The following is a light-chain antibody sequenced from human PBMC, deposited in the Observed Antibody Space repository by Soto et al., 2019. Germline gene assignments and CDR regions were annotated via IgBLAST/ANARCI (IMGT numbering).Light chain of an antibody. Sequence: EIVLTQSPATLSLSPGERATLPCRANQGISSYLGWYQQKPGQAPRLLIYDAFNRATGLPARFSGSGSGTDFTLTISSLEPEDFAVYYCQQRSSWPLTFGGGTKVEIK. V-gene: IGKV3-11*01. CDR1: QGISSY. CDR2: DAF. CDR3: QQRSSWPLT. J-gene: IGKJ4*01.